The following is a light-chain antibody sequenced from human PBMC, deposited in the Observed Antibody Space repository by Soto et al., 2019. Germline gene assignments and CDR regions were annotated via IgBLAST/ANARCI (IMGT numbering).Light chain of an antibody. J-gene: IGLJ2*01. Sequence: QSVLTQSPSASGTPGQRVTISCSGSRSNIGTYTVNWYQQRPGTSPTLLIYRTHQRPSGVPDRFSGSKSGTSASLAISGPQSEDEADYYCAAWDDSLRAVVFGGGTKLTVL. V-gene: IGLV1-44*01. CDR3: AAWDDSLRAVV. CDR2: RTH. CDR1: RSNIGTYT.